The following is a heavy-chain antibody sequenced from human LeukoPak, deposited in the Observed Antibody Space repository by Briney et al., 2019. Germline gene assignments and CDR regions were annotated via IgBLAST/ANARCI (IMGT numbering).Heavy chain of an antibody. J-gene: IGHJ6*03. D-gene: IGHD4-17*01. CDR2: INSDGSST. V-gene: IGHV3-74*01. CDR3: AKYWGAYGDYRGRYVDV. Sequence: PGGSLRLSCAASGFTFSSYWMHWVRQAPGKGLVWASRINSDGSSTSYADSVKGRFTISRDNAKNTLYLQMNSLRAEDTAVYYCAKYWGAYGDYRGRYVDVWGKGTTVTVSS. CDR1: GFTFSSYW.